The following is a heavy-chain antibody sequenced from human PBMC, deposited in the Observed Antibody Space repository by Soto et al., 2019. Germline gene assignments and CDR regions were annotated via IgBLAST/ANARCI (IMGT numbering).Heavy chain of an antibody. V-gene: IGHV1-46*01. Sequence: ASVKVSCKASGYTFTSYYMHWVRQASGQGLEWMGIINPSGGSTSYAQKFQGRVTMTRDTSTSTVYMELSSLRSEDTAVYYCAREDDYAYYYYGMDVWGQGTTVTVSS. CDR1: GYTFTSYY. D-gene: IGHD3-16*01. CDR2: INPSGGST. J-gene: IGHJ6*02. CDR3: AREDDYAYYYYGMDV.